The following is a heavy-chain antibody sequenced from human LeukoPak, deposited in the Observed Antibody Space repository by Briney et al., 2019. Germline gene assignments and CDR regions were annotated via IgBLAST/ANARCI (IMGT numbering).Heavy chain of an antibody. CDR3: AKDRGYYDSSGEDAFDM. CDR1: GFTFNYAW. CDR2: SSGFGGNT. V-gene: IGHV3-23*01. Sequence: GGSLRLSCAASGFTFNYAWMSWVRQAPGKGLEWVSTSSGFGGNTYYADSVKGRFTISRDTPRSTLYLQMNSLRAEDTAVYYCAKDRGYYDSSGEDAFDMWGQGTMVTVSS. J-gene: IGHJ3*02. D-gene: IGHD3-22*01.